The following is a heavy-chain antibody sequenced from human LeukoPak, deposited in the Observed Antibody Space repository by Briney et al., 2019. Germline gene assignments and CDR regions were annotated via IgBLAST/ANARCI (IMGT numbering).Heavy chain of an antibody. D-gene: IGHD2-2*01. CDR1: GGSISSGGYY. J-gene: IGHJ3*02. Sequence: SETLSLTCTVSGGSISSGGYYWSWIRQHPGKCLEWIGYIYYSGSTYYNPSLKSRVTISVDTSKNQFSLKLSSVTAADTAVYYCARSEVVPAAIDGAGHLDIWRQRTTVTVSS. CDR3: ARSEVVPAAIDGAGHLDI. V-gene: IGHV4-31*03. CDR2: IYYSGST.